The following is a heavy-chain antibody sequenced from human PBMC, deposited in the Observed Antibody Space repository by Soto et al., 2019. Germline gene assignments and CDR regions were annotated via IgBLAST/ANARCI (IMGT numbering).Heavy chain of an antibody. D-gene: IGHD1-26*01. CDR1: GYTFTSYG. V-gene: IGHV1-18*01. Sequence: QVQLVQSGAEVKKPGASVKVSCKASGYTFTSYGISWVRQAPGQRLEWMGWISAYNGNTNYAQKLQGRVTMTTDSPTSTVYMELRSLRSDDTAVYYCARDLIVGATTPYYFDYWGQGTLVTVSS. J-gene: IGHJ4*02. CDR3: ARDLIVGATTPYYFDY. CDR2: ISAYNGNT.